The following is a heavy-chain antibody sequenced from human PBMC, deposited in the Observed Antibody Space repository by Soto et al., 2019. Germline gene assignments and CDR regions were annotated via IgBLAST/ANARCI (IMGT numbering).Heavy chain of an antibody. CDR1: GFTFSSYA. CDR2: ISGSGGST. V-gene: IGHV3-23*01. J-gene: IGHJ4*02. D-gene: IGHD3-9*01. Sequence: SLSLSCAASGFTFSSYAMSWVRQAPGKGLEWVSAISGSGGSTYYADSVKGRFTISRDNSKSTLYLQMNSLRAEDTAVYYCAKDWTGYPTYYFDYWGQGTLVTVSS. CDR3: AKDWTGYPTYYFDY.